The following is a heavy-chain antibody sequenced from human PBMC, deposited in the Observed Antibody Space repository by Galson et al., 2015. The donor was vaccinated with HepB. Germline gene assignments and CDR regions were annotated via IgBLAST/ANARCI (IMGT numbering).Heavy chain of an antibody. Sequence: CAISGDSVSSNSGVWNWIRQSPSRGLEWLGRTYYRSEWYNDYAVSVKSRITINPDTSKNQFSLQLNSVTPDDTAVYYCASGVTNRGMDVWGQGTTVTVSS. V-gene: IGHV6-1*01. D-gene: IGHD2-8*01. CDR3: ASGVTNRGMDV. CDR2: TYYRSEWYN. J-gene: IGHJ6*02. CDR1: GDSVSSNSGV.